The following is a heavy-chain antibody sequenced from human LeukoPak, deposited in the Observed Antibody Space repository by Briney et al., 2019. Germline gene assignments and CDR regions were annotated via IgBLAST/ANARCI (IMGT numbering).Heavy chain of an antibody. CDR1: GFTFSTYA. CDR3: AKDRPNYYDSSGHYYRRDGDY. J-gene: IGHJ4*02. D-gene: IGHD3-22*01. V-gene: IGHV3-23*01. Sequence: GGSLRLSCAASGFTFSTYAMSWVRQAPGKGLEWVSSISGSGSLTYYAGSVKGRFTISRDNSKKTLYLQMNSLRVEDTAVYYCAKDRPNYYDSSGHYYRRDGDYWGQGTLVTVSS. CDR2: ISGSGSLT.